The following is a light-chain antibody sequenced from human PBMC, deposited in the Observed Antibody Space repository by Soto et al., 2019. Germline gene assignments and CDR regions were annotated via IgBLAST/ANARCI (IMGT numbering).Light chain of an antibody. CDR1: QSISSW. Sequence: DIQMTQSPSTLSASVGDRVTITCRASQSISSWLAWYQQKPGKAPKLLIYKASSLESGVPSRFSGSASVTEFTLTISGLQPDDFATYDCQQCNAYPWTFGQGTKVEIK. CDR2: KAS. V-gene: IGKV1-5*03. J-gene: IGKJ1*01. CDR3: QQCNAYPWT.